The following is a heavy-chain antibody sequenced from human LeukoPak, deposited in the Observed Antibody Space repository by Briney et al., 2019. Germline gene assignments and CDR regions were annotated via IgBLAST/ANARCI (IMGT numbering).Heavy chain of an antibody. V-gene: IGHV3-23*01. CDR3: AKAYYDILTGYFPPGY. CDR2: ISSSGGST. J-gene: IGHJ4*02. Sequence: GGSLRLSCAASGFTFSSYAMSWVRQAPGKGLEWVSAISSSGGSTYYADSVKGRFTISRDNSKNTLYLQMNSLRAEDTAVYYCAKAYYDILTGYFPPGYWGQGTLVTVSS. CDR1: GFTFSSYA. D-gene: IGHD3-9*01.